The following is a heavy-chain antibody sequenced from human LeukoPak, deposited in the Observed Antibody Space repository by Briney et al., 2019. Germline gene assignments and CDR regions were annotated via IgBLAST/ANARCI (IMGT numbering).Heavy chain of an antibody. D-gene: IGHD4-17*01. CDR1: EYTLTGYY. V-gene: IGHV1-2*06. CDR2: INPNSGGT. CDR3: ARDVHGDYGSGWFDP. J-gene: IGHJ5*02. Sequence: EASVKVSCKASEYTLTGYYMHWVRQAPGQGLEWMGRINPNSGGTDYAQKFQGRVTMTRDTSISTAYMELSRLTSDDTAVYYCARDVHGDYGSGWFDPWGQGTLVSVSS.